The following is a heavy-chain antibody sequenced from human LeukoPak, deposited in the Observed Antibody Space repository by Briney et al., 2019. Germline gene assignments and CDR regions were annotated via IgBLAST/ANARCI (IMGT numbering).Heavy chain of an antibody. CDR3: ARSDYDTSGWPFDF. Sequence: PSETLSLTCTLSGGSINNYLWNWIRQPAGKGLEWIGRIYTSGSTNYNPSLKSRVTMSVDTSKKQFSLRLSSVTAADTAVYYCARSDYDTSGWPFDFWGQGILVTVSS. D-gene: IGHD3-22*01. CDR1: GGSINNYL. V-gene: IGHV4-4*07. CDR2: IYTSGST. J-gene: IGHJ4*02.